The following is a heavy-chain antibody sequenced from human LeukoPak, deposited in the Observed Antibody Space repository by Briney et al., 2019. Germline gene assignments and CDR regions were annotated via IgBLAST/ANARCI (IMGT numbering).Heavy chain of an antibody. CDR1: GGSISSYY. J-gene: IGHJ6*03. CDR3: ARDGEEYSSSLNYYYMDV. Sequence: SETLSLTCTVSGGSISSYYWSWIRQPAGKGLEWIERIYTSGSTNYNPSLKSRVTMSVDTSKNQFSLKLSSVTAADTAVYYCARDGEEYSSSLNYYYMDVWGKGTTVTVSS. V-gene: IGHV4-4*07. D-gene: IGHD6-13*01. CDR2: IYTSGST.